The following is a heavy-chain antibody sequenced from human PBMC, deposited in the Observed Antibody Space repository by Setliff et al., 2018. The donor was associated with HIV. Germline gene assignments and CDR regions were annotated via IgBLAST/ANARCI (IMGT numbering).Heavy chain of an antibody. Sequence: ASVKVSCKASQNSFSDDYMNWVRQAPGQRPEWMGWIRLPRGGTKYAQKFQGRFSLTWDTSISTGYMELRRLRSDDTAIYYCVTSPGSFLAQDATEAGDAWGQGSLVTVSS. CDR2: IRLPRGGT. D-gene: IGHD6-13*01. V-gene: IGHV1-2*02. J-gene: IGHJ5*02. CDR1: QNSFSDDY. CDR3: VTSPGSFLAQDATEAGDA.